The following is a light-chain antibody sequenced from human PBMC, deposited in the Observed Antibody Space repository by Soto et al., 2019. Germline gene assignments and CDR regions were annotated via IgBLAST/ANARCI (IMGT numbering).Light chain of an antibody. Sequence: EIVLTQSPGTLSLSPGERATLYCRASQSIPSSYVAWYQQRPGQAPRLLLYGASNRATGIPDRFSGSGSGTDFTLTISRLEPEDFAVYYCQQYGSSGTFGQGTKVE. V-gene: IGKV3-20*01. CDR1: QSIPSSY. CDR3: QQYGSSGT. CDR2: GAS. J-gene: IGKJ1*01.